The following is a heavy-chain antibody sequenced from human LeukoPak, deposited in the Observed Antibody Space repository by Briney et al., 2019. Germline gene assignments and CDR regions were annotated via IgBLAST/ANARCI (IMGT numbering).Heavy chain of an antibody. J-gene: IGHJ3*02. Sequence: ASVKVSCKASGGTLSSYAISWVRQAPGQGLEWMGGIIPIFGTANYAQKFQGRVTITTDESTSTAYMELSSLRSEDTAVYYCASQSLSGRGNPLDGAFDIWGQGTMVTVSS. V-gene: IGHV1-69*05. CDR1: GGTLSSYA. CDR3: ASQSLSGRGNPLDGAFDI. CDR2: IIPIFGTA. D-gene: IGHD4-23*01.